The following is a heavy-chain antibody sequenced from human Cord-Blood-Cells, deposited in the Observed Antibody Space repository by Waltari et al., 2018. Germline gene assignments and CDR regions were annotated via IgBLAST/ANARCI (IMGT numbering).Heavy chain of an antibody. D-gene: IGHD1-26*01. CDR3: ARDFQRYGIVGATGAFDI. J-gene: IGHJ3*02. CDR2: IYYSGST. V-gene: IGHV4-59*01. Sequence: QVQLQESGPGLVTPSETLSLTCTVSGGSISSYYWSWIRQPPGKGLEWIGYIYYSGSTNYNPSLKSRVTISVDTSKNQFSLKLSSVTAADTAVYYCARDFQRYGIVGATGAFDIWGQGTMVTVSS. CDR1: GGSISSYY.